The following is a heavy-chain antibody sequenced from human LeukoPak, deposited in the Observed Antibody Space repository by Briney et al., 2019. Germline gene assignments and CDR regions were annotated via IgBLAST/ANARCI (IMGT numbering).Heavy chain of an antibody. V-gene: IGHV3-7*01. J-gene: IGHJ4*02. D-gene: IGHD5-18*01. CDR2: INPDGSEK. CDR1: GFSFGSSW. Sequence: GGSLRLSCAASGFSFGSSWMDWVRQAPGKGLEWVASINPDGSEKYSVDSVEGRFTISRDNAKNLLYLQVNSPRVEDTAFYYCARDLAYSRLDYWGQGMLVTVSS. CDR3: ARDLAYSRLDY.